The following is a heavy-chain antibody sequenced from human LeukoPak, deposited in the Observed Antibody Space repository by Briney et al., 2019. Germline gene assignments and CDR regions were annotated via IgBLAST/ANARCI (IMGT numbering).Heavy chain of an antibody. CDR1: GFTFSTYE. Sequence: GGSLRLSCAASGFTFSTYEMNWVRQAPGKGLEWVSYIDSGGNTRHYTDSVKGRFTISRDNAKNSLYLQMNSLRAEDTAVYYCARETIAAAGPFDYWGQGTLVTVSS. D-gene: IGHD6-25*01. V-gene: IGHV3-48*03. CDR3: ARETIAAAGPFDY. J-gene: IGHJ4*02. CDR2: IDSGGNTR.